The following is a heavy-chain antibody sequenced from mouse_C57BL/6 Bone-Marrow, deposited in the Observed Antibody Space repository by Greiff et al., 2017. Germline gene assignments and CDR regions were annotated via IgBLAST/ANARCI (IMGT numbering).Heavy chain of an antibody. CDR3: ARPNWDALYFDY. V-gene: IGHV1-54*01. CDR2: INPGSGGT. Sequence: QVQLQQSGAELVRPGTSVKVSCKASGYAFTNYLIEWVKQRTGQGLEWIGVINPGSGGTNYNEKFKGKATLTADKSSSTAYMQLSSLTSEDSAVYFCARPNWDALYFDYWGQGTTLTVSS. CDR1: GYAFTNYL. J-gene: IGHJ2*01. D-gene: IGHD4-1*01.